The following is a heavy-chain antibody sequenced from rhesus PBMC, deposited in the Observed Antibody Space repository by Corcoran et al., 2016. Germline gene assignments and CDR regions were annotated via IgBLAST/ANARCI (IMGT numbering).Heavy chain of an antibody. CDR1: GFTFSSTR. J-gene: IGHJ1*01. V-gene: IGHV3S35*01. CDR2: IKYHGSEK. Sequence: EVQLVESGGGLVQPGGSLRLSCAASGFTFSSTRMNWIRQAPGKRLEWVADIKYHGSEKDYVKPGKGRYTITRDNAKNSLYLEMSSLRAEDPAVYYCVGSFEYFEFWRQGALVTVSS. CDR3: VGSFEYFEF.